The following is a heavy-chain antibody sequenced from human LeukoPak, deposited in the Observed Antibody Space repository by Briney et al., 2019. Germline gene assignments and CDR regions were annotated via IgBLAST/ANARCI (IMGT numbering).Heavy chain of an antibody. D-gene: IGHD2-2*02. J-gene: IGHJ2*01. Sequence: TSGTLSLTCVVSGGSISSSNWWSWVRQPPGKGLEWIGEIYHGGSTNYNPSLKSRVTISVDKSKNQFSLKLSSVTAADTAVYYCARGNIVLVPAALRGRYFDLWGRGTLVTVSS. CDR3: ARGNIVLVPAALRGRYFDL. CDR2: IYHGGST. CDR1: GGSISSSNW. V-gene: IGHV4-4*02.